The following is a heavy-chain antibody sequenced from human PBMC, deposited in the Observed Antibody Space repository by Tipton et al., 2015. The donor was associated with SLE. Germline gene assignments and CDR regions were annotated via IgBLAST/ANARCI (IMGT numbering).Heavy chain of an antibody. D-gene: IGHD3-3*01. CDR2: IHHRGRT. CDR1: GGSFSGYY. J-gene: IGHJ6*03. V-gene: IGHV4-38-2*02. Sequence: TLSLTCAVYGGSFSGYYWGWIRQPPGKGLEWIGSIHHRGRTYYSPSLKSRVTISADTSKNHFSLKLSSVTAADTAVYYCARESYDSWSGYYRGYYFYMDVWDKGSTVTVSS. CDR3: ARESYDSWSGYYRGYYFYMDV.